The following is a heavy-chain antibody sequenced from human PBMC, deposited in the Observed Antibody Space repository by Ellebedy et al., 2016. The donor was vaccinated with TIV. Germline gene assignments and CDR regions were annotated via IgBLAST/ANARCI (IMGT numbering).Heavy chain of an antibody. Sequence: SGPTLVXPTQTLTLTCTFSGFSLSTSGMRVSWIRQPPEKALEWLARIDWDDDKFYSTSLKTRLTISKDTSKNQVVLTMTNMDPVDTATYYRARMYYYGSGPYYYYYYGMDVWGQGTTVTVSS. J-gene: IGHJ6*02. V-gene: IGHV2-70*04. CDR3: ARMYYYGSGPYYYYYYGMDV. CDR1: GFSLSTSGMR. CDR2: IDWDDDK. D-gene: IGHD3-10*01.